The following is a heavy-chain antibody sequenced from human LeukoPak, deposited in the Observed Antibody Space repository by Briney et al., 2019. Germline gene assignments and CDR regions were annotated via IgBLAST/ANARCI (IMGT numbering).Heavy chain of an antibody. J-gene: IGHJ4*02. V-gene: IGHV3-30*03. CDR1: GFTFSSYG. Sequence: GALRLSCAASGFTFSSYGMNWVRQAPGKGLEWVAVISYDGSNKYYADSVKGRFTISRDNSKNTLFVQMSSLRAEDTAVYYCARGEYYSDTSSYFDYWGQGTLVTVSS. D-gene: IGHD3-22*01. CDR2: ISYDGSNK. CDR3: ARGEYYSDTSSYFDY.